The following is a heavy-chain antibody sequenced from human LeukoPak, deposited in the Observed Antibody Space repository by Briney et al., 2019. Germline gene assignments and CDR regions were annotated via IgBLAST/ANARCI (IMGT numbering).Heavy chain of an antibody. CDR3: ASTSYLLAYCSSTSCWDAFDI. V-gene: IGHV5-51*01. Sequence: GESLKISCKGSGYSFTSYWIGWVRQMPGKGLEWMGIIYPGDSDTRYSPSFQGQVTISADKSISTAYLQWNSLKASDTAMYYCASTSYLLAYCSSTSCWDAFDIWGQGTMVTVSS. J-gene: IGHJ3*02. CDR1: GYSFTSYW. CDR2: IYPGDSDT. D-gene: IGHD2-2*01.